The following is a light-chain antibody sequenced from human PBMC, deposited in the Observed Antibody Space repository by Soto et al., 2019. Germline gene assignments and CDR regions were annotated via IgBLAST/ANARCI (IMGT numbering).Light chain of an antibody. J-gene: IGLJ3*02. CDR1: ISNIKYNY. CDR2: DND. V-gene: IGLV1-51*01. CDR3: GTWDSSLSSGG. Sequence: QSVLTQPPSLSATPGQTVTISCSGSISNIKYNYVCWYQKFPGTAPKLLIYDNDKRPSGIPDRFSGSKSGTSATLAITGLQTGDEADYYCGTWDSSLSSGGFGAGTQLTVL.